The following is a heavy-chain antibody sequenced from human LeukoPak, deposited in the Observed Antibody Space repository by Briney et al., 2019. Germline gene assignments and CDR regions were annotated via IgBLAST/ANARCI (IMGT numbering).Heavy chain of an antibody. CDR2: ISSSGSTI. CDR1: GFTFSSYE. D-gene: IGHD5-12*01. J-gene: IGHJ6*04. CDR3: AAFSKRESGYDPYYYYGMDV. Sequence: PGGSLRLSCAASGFTFSSYEMNWVRQAPGKGLEWVSYISSSGSTIYYADSVKGRFTISRDNAKNSLYLQMNSLSAEDTAVYYCAAFSKRESGYDPYYYYGMDVWGKGTTVTVSS. V-gene: IGHV3-48*03.